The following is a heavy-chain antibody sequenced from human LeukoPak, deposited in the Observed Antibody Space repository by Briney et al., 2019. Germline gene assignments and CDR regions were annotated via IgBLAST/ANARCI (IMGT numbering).Heavy chain of an antibody. CDR2: IHYSGST. CDR3: ARVRITMVRGVIIRPPPGYFDY. V-gene: IGHV4-59*12. Sequence: PSETLSLTCTVSGGSISSYYWSWIRQPPGEGLECIGYIHYSGSTNYNPSLKSRVTISVDTSKNQFSLKLSSVTAADTAVYYCARVRITMVRGVIIRPPPGYFDYWGQGTLVTVSS. D-gene: IGHD3-10*01. J-gene: IGHJ4*02. CDR1: GGSISSYY.